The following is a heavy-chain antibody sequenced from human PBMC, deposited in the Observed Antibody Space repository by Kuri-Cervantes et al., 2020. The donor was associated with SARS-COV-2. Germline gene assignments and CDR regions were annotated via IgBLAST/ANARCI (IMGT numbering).Heavy chain of an antibody. CDR3: ATDKPSYGGNGYLQL. D-gene: IGHD4-23*01. CDR2: IYYNGVT. Sequence: SETLSLTLIVSGSSIRSGAYYCHWIRHRPGKSLEWIGNIYYNGVTYYNPSLKSRVTISVDTSKNQFSLKLNSMTAADTAVYYCATDKPSYGGNGYLQLWGQGTLVTVSS. J-gene: IGHJ1*01. V-gene: IGHV4-31*02. CDR1: GSSIRSGAYY.